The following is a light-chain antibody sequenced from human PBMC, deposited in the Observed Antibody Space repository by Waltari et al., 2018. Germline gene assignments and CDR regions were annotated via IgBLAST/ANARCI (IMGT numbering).Light chain of an antibody. J-gene: IGLJ2*01. Sequence: SYEVTQPPSVSVSPGQTASITCSGNNLGDKYAFWYQQNPGQSPVPVIYQDNKRPSGIPERFSGSTSGNTATLTIRGTQAIDEADYYCQTWDSSIVVFGGGTKLTVL. V-gene: IGLV3-1*01. CDR2: QDN. CDR3: QTWDSSIVV. CDR1: NLGDKY.